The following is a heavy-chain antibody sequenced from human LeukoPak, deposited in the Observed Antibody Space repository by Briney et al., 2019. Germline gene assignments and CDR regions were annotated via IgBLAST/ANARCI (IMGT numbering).Heavy chain of an antibody. CDR2: IWYDGSNK. CDR3: AREMNSGYSYGYYYYYGMDV. J-gene: IGHJ6*02. V-gene: IGHV3-33*01. CDR1: GFTFSSYG. D-gene: IGHD5-18*01. Sequence: GGSLRLSCAASGFTFSSYGMPWVRQAPGKGLEWVAVIWYDGSNKYYADSVKGRFTISRDNSKNTLYLQMNSLRAEDTAVYYCAREMNSGYSYGYYYYYGMDVWGQGTTVTVSS.